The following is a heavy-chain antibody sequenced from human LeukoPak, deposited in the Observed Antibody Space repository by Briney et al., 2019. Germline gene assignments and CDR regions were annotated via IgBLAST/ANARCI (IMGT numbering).Heavy chain of an antibody. CDR1: GGSISSHY. CDR2: IYYSGST. Sequence: SETLSLTCTVSGGSISSHYWSWIRQPPGKGLGWIGYIYYSGSTNYNPSLKSRVTISVDTSKNQFSLKLSSVTAADTAVYYCARDGATGWFDPWGQGTLVTVSS. D-gene: IGHD1-26*01. V-gene: IGHV4-59*11. CDR3: ARDGATGWFDP. J-gene: IGHJ5*02.